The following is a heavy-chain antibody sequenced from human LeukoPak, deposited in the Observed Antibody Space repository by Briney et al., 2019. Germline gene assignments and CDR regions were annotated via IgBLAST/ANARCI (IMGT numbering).Heavy chain of an antibody. Sequence: SETLSLTCTVSGGSISSYFWSWIRQPPGKGLECIGDIYYSGSTNYNPSLKSRVTISVDTSKSQFSLRLSSVTAADTAVYYCARQSATMAYYFDHWGQGILVTVSS. D-gene: IGHD3-10*01. CDR3: ARQSATMAYYFDH. CDR1: GGSISSYF. CDR2: IYYSGST. J-gene: IGHJ4*02. V-gene: IGHV4-59*08.